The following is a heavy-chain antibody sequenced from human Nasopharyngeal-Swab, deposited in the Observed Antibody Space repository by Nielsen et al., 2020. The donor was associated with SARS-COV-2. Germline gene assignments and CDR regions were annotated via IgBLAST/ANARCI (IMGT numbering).Heavy chain of an antibody. CDR1: GYTFTIYG. J-gene: IGHJ4*02. V-gene: IGHV1-2*06. CDR3: ARGWYNWNLGDY. Sequence: ASVKVSCKASGYTFTIYGITWVRQAPGQGLEWMGRINPNSGGTNYAQKFQGRVTMTRDTSISTAYMELSRLRSDDTAVYYCARGWYNWNLGDYWGQGTLVTVSS. D-gene: IGHD1-20*01. CDR2: INPNSGGT.